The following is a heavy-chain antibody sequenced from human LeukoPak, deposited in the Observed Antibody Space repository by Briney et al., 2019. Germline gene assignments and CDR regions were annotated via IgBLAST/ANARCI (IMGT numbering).Heavy chain of an antibody. CDR2: INWNGGST. D-gene: IGHD6-19*01. CDR3: ARDTYSSGSGDY. CDR1: GFTFSSYW. Sequence: GGSLRLSCAASGFTFSSYWMSWVRQAPGKGLEWVSGINWNGGSTGYADSVKGRFTISRDNAKNSLYLQMNSLRAEDTALYYCARDTYSSGSGDYWGQGTLVTVSS. V-gene: IGHV3-20*04. J-gene: IGHJ4*02.